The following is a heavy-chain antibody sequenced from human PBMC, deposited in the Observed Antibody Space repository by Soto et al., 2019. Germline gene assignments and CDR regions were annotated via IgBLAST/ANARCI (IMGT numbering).Heavy chain of an antibody. CDR2: IIPIFCTT. V-gene: IGHV1-69*15. CDR1: GGTFSNYA. CDR3: AKDGGAAGYFGNWLDP. D-gene: IGHD5-12*01. J-gene: IGHJ5*02. Sequence: QVQLVQAGAEVKKPGSSVKVSCKASGGTFSNYAITWLRQAPGQGLEWVARIIPIFCTTNVAQKVQGRVTRAAEESPATAYMELSGLRSADTAVYYCAKDGGAAGYFGNWLDPWCQGTLGTVPS.